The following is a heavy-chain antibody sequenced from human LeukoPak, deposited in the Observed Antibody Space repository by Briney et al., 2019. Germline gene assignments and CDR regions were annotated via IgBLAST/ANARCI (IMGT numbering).Heavy chain of an antibody. V-gene: IGHV4-34*01. J-gene: IGHJ5*02. CDR1: GGSFSGYY. D-gene: IGHD2-2*01. CDR2: IYHSGST. Sequence: SETLSLTCAVYGGSFSGYYWSWIRQPPGKGLEWIGEIYHSGSTNYNPSLKSRVTISVDTSKNQFSLKLSSVTAADTAVYYCARAPPSVPAAIWFDPWGQGTLVTVSS. CDR3: ARAPPSVPAAIWFDP.